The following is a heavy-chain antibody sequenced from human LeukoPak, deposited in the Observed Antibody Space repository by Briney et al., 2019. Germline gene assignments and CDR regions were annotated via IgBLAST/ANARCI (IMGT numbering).Heavy chain of an antibody. Sequence: SETLSLTCAVYGGSFGGYYWSWIRQPPGKGLEWIGEINHSGSTNYNPSLKSRVTISVDTSNNQFSLKRSSVTAADTAVYYCARLEMATIRAVSISWGQGTLVTVSS. V-gene: IGHV4-34*01. CDR1: GGSFGGYY. CDR2: INHSGST. D-gene: IGHD5-24*01. CDR3: ARLEMATIRAVSIS. J-gene: IGHJ4*02.